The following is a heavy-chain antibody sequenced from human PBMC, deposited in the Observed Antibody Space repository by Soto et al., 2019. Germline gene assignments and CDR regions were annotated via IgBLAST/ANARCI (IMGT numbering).Heavy chain of an antibody. CDR2: ISSNSAYI. CDR1: GFTFRSFT. D-gene: IGHD6-13*01. J-gene: IGHJ5*02. V-gene: IGHV3-21*01. Sequence: PRGSLRLSCAASGFTFRSFTMNWVRQAPGKGLEWVSTISSNSAYIYYTDALRGRFTISRDNAKNSLHLQMNSLRAEDTAVYYCTRDASRDSSARGWFDPWGPGTLVTVS. CDR3: TRDASRDSSARGWFDP.